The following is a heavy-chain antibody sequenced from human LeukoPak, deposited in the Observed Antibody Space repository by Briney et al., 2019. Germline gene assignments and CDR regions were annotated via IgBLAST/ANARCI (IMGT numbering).Heavy chain of an antibody. CDR2: ISSSSGNI. Sequence: GGSLRLSCAVSGFTFSSFSMNWVAQAPGKGLEWVSYISSSSGNIEYADSVKGRFTTSRDHAKNSLYLQMNSLRAEDTAVYYCARDDGGALDVFDIWGQGTLVTVSS. J-gene: IGHJ3*02. CDR3: ARDDGGALDVFDI. D-gene: IGHD4-23*01. CDR1: GFTFSSFS. V-gene: IGHV3-21*01.